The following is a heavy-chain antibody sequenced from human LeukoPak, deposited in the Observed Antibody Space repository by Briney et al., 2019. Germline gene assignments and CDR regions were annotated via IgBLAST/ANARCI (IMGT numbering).Heavy chain of an antibody. CDR2: ISSSSSYI. J-gene: IGHJ4*02. CDR3: ARDPGGSGSYYNPYFDY. Sequence: GGSLRLSCAASGFTFSSYSINWVRQAPGKGLEWVSSISSSSSYIYYADSVKGRFTISRDNAKNSLYLQMNSLRAEDTAVYYRARDPGGSGSYYNPYFDYWGQGTLVTVSS. D-gene: IGHD3-10*01. CDR1: GFTFSSYS. V-gene: IGHV3-21*01.